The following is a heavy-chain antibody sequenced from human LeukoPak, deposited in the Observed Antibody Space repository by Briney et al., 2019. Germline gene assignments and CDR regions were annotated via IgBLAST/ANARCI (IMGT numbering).Heavy chain of an antibody. CDR1: GFTLSSYG. CDR2: ISTDGANK. D-gene: IGHD2-2*01. V-gene: IGHV3-30*18. J-gene: IGHJ6*02. CDR3: AKDQSVVGYCSSTGCYYYYYGMDV. Sequence: PARSLTPSCAASGFTLSSYGMHWVRQAPGRGLEWVAVISTDGANKYYAHSVKGRFTISRDNSKNKLYLQMNSLRAEDTAVYYCAKDQSVVGYCSSTGCYYYYYGMDVWGQGTTVTVSS.